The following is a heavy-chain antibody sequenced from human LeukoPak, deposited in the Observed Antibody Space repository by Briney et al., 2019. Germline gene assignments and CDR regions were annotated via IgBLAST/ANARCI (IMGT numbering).Heavy chain of an antibody. CDR2: IYQNGNI. CDR1: GGSISSGGYS. CDR3: ARDLPGSGSYSFYAFDI. Sequence: SQTLSLTCAVSGGSISSGGYSWSWIRQPPGKGLEWIGYIYQNGNIYYNPSLKSRVTISVDRSKNQFSLNLSSVTAADTAVYYCARDLPGSGSYSFYAFDIWGQGTMVTVSS. J-gene: IGHJ3*02. V-gene: IGHV4-30-2*01. D-gene: IGHD1-26*01.